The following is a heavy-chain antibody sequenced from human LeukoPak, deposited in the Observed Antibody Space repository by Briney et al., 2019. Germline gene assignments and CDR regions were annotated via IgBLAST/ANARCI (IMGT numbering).Heavy chain of an antibody. V-gene: IGHV3-23*01. CDR1: GFAFRSHG. D-gene: IGHD2-2*01. J-gene: IGHJ1*01. Sequence: GGSLRLSCAASGFAFRSHGMNWVRQAPGKGLERVSGIRGDGVTTYYADSVKGRFTISRDNSKNTLFLQMNSLRAEDTALYYCVKDDGWEKYANWGQGTLVTVSS. CDR3: VKDDGWEKYAN. CDR2: IRGDGVTT.